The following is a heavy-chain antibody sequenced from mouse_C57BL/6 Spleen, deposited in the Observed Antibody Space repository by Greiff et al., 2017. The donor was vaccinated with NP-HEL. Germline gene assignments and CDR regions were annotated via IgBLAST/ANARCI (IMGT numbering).Heavy chain of an antibody. D-gene: IGHD1-1*01. CDR2: ISSGGDYI. Sequence: DVMLVESGEGLVKPGGSLKLSCAASGFTFSSYAMSWVRQTPEKRLEWVAYISSGGDYIYYADTVKGRFTISRDNARNTLYLQMSSLKSEDTAMYYCTRERSYYYGSSYRDFDVWGTGTTVTVSS. J-gene: IGHJ1*03. V-gene: IGHV5-9-1*02. CDR3: TRERSYYYGSSYRDFDV. CDR1: GFTFSSYA.